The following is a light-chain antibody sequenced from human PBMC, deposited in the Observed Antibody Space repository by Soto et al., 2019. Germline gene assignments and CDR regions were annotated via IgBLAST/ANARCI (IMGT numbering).Light chain of an antibody. V-gene: IGKV3-20*01. CDR2: AAY. CDR1: QSVSSTY. CDR3: QQYDSSPYT. Sequence: EIVLTQSPGTLSLSPGERATLSCRASQSVSSTYLSWYQQKPGQAPRLLIYAAYSRETGIPDTFSGSGSGTDFTLTISRLEPEDFAVYYFQQYDSSPYTFGHGTKLEIQ. J-gene: IGKJ2*01.